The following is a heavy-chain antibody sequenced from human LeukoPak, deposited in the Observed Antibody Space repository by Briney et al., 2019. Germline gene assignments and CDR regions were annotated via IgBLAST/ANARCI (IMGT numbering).Heavy chain of an antibody. Sequence: SVKVSCKASGYTFSSYGISWVRQAPGQGLGWMGGIIPIFGTANYAQKFQGRVTITADESTSTAYMELSSLRSEDTAVYYCASASHITMLRGANDYWGQGTLVTVSS. CDR1: GYTFSSYG. V-gene: IGHV1-69*13. CDR3: ASASHITMLRGANDY. CDR2: IIPIFGTA. D-gene: IGHD3-10*01. J-gene: IGHJ4*02.